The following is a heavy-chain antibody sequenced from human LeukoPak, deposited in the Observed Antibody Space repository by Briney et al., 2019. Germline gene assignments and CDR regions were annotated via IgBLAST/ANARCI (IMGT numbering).Heavy chain of an antibody. CDR2: ISGSGGST. J-gene: IGHJ6*02. V-gene: IGHV3-23*01. D-gene: IGHD2-15*01. Sequence: GGSLRLSCAASGFTFSSYAMSWVRRAPGKGLEWVSAISGSGGSTYYADPVKGRFTTSRDNSKNTLYLQMNSLRAEDTAVYYCARYSPYYYYGMDVWGQGTTVTVSS. CDR3: ARYSPYYYYGMDV. CDR1: GFTFSSYA.